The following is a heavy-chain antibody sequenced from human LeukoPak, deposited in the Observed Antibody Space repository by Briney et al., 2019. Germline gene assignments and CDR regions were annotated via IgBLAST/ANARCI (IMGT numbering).Heavy chain of an antibody. CDR2: IYYSGST. J-gene: IGHJ4*02. Sequence: SETLSLTCTVSGVSISSSSYYWGWIRQPPGKGLEWIGSIYYSGSTYYNPSLKSRVTISVDTSKNQFSLKLSSVTAADTAVYYCARDLAYSSGWYWVGFDYWGQGTLVTVSS. CDR1: GVSISSSSYY. V-gene: IGHV4-39*07. D-gene: IGHD6-19*01. CDR3: ARDLAYSSGWYWVGFDY.